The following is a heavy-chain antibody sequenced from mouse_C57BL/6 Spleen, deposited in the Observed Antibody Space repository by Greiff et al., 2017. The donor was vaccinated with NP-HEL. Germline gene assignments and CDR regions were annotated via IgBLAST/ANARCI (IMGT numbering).Heavy chain of an antibody. CDR2: IIPIIVFP. J-gene: IGHJ1*03. D-gene: IGHD2-2*01. CDR1: GSPFPPYW. V-gene: IGHV1-53*01. Sequence: QVQLQQPGTELVKPGASVKLSCKASGSPFPPYWLHWVTPRPGPGLAFLCNIIPIIVFPTYNDHFKSNATLTLEKSSSTAYMQLSSLTSEDSAVYYCALYGYDGYFDVWGTGTALTVSS. CDR3: ALYGYDGYFDV.